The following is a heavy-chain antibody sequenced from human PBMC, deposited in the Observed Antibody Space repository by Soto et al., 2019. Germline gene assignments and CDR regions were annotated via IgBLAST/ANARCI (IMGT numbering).Heavy chain of an antibody. Sequence: EVQLVESGGGLVQPGGSLKLSCAASGFTFSSYWMSWVRQAPGKGLEWVANIKQDGSEKYYVDSVKGRFTISRDNAKNSLYLQMNSLRAEDTAVYYCARRSVSSGPNFDYWGQGTLVTVSS. CDR2: IKQDGSEK. CDR3: ARRSVSSGPNFDY. D-gene: IGHD3-3*01. J-gene: IGHJ4*02. CDR1: GFTFSSYW. V-gene: IGHV3-7*03.